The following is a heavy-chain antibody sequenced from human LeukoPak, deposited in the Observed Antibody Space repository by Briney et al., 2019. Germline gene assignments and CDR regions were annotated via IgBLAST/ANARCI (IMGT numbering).Heavy chain of an antibody. Sequence: SETLSLTCTVSGGSISSYYWSWIRQPAGKGLEWIGYIYYSGSTNYNPSLKSRVTISVDTSKNQFSLKLSSVTAADTAVYYCASSSLAARPVYYYMDVWGKGTTVTVSS. J-gene: IGHJ6*03. CDR2: IYYSGST. CDR3: ASSSLAARPVYYYMDV. D-gene: IGHD6-6*01. CDR1: GGSISSYY. V-gene: IGHV4-59*01.